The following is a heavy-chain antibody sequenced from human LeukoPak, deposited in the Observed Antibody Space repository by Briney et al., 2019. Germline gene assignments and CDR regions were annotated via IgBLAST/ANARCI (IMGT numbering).Heavy chain of an antibody. Sequence: ASVKVSCKASGYTFTGYYMHWVRQAPGQGLEWMGWINPNSGGTNYAQKFQGRVTMTRDTSISTAYMELSRLRSDDTAVYYCALIAVAGSYYYYMDVWGKGTTVTISS. CDR3: ALIAVAGSYYYYMDV. CDR1: GYTFTGYY. J-gene: IGHJ6*03. CDR2: INPNSGGT. D-gene: IGHD6-19*01. V-gene: IGHV1-2*02.